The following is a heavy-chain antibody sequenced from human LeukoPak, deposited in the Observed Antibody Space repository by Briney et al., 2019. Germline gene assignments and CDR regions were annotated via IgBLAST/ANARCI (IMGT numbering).Heavy chain of an antibody. CDR2: ISYDGSNK. J-gene: IGHJ4*02. CDR1: GFTFSSYG. CDR3: AKDRDIVVVPAAIGY. V-gene: IGHV3-30*18. Sequence: PGGSLRLSCAASGFTFSSYGMHWVRQAPGKGLEWVAVISYDGSNKYYADSVKGRFTISRDNSKNTLYLQMNSLRAEDTAVYYCAKDRDIVVVPAAIGYWGQGTLVTVSS. D-gene: IGHD2-2*01.